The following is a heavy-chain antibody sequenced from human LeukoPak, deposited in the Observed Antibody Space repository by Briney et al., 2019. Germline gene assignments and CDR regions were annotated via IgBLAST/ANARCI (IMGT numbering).Heavy chain of an antibody. CDR3: ARGRRDSSGYYGIQGYYYYYMDV. J-gene: IGHJ6*03. Sequence: SETLSLTCTVSGGSFSSYYWTWIRQPPGKGLEWIGYIDHSGSTNYNPSLKSRVTISVDTSKNQFSLKLSSVTAADTAVYYCARGRRDSSGYYGIQGYYYYYMDVWGKGTTVTVSS. CDR1: GGSFSSYY. V-gene: IGHV4-59*12. CDR2: IDHSGST. D-gene: IGHD3-22*01.